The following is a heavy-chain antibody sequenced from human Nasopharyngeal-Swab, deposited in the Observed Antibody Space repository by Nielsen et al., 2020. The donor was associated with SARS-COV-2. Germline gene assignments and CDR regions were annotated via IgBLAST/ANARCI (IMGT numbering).Heavy chain of an antibody. J-gene: IGHJ3*02. CDR2: IYYSGST. D-gene: IGHD6-13*01. V-gene: IGHV4-31*02. Sequence: WIRQPPGKGLEWIGYIYYSGSTYYNPSLKSRLTISVDTSKNQFSLKLSSVTAADTAVYYCARAARYSSTWSLPYDALDIWGQGTMVTVSS. CDR3: ARAARYSSTWSLPYDALDI.